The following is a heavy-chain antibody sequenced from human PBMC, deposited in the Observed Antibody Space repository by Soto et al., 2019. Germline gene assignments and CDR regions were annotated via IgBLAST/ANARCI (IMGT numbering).Heavy chain of an antibody. CDR2: IYPGDSDT. Sequence: PGESLKISCKGSGYSFTSYWIGWVRQMPGKGLEWMGIIYPGDSDTRYSPSFQGQVTISADKSISTAYLQWSSLKASDTAMYYCVIGDVPAAYYRDYWGQGTRVTGSS. V-gene: IGHV5-51*01. D-gene: IGHD2-2*01. CDR3: VIGDVPAAYYRDY. J-gene: IGHJ4*02. CDR1: GYSFTSYW.